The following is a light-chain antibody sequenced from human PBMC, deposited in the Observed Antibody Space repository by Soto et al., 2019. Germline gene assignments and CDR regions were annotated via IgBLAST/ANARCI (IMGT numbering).Light chain of an antibody. CDR3: QQYGSSPLT. J-gene: IGKJ4*01. CDR1: QSVSNNY. Sequence: EIVLTQSPGTLSLSPGERATLSCRASQSVSNNYLAWYQQKPGQAPRLLIYGASSRATGIPDRISGSGSGTDFTLTISRLEPEDFAVCYCQQYGSSPLTFGGGTKVEIK. V-gene: IGKV3-20*01. CDR2: GAS.